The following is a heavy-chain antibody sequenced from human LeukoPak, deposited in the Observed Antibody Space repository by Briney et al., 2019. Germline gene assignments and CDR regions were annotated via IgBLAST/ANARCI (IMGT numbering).Heavy chain of an antibody. V-gene: IGHV7-4-1*02. Sequence: GASVKVSCKASGYTFTNNAMNWVRQAPGQGLEWMGWINTNTGNPTYAQGFTGRFVFSLDTSVSTAYLQISSLKAEDTAVYYCARWRIAAAVTSPRVPFDYWGQGTLVTVSS. CDR1: GYTFTNNA. CDR2: INTNTGNP. CDR3: ARWRIAAAVTSPRVPFDY. D-gene: IGHD6-13*01. J-gene: IGHJ4*02.